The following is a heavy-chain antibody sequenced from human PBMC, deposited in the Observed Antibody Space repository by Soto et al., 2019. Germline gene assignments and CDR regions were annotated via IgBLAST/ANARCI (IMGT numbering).Heavy chain of an antibody. Sequence: SETLSLTCTVSGGSISSYYWSWIRQPPGKGLEWIGYIYYSGSTNYNPSLKSRVTISVDTSKNQFSLKLSSVTAADTAVYYCASRYLSSSWYYFDYWGQGTLVTVSS. D-gene: IGHD6-13*01. J-gene: IGHJ4*02. CDR2: IYYSGST. CDR1: GGSISSYY. V-gene: IGHV4-59*08. CDR3: ASRYLSSSWYYFDY.